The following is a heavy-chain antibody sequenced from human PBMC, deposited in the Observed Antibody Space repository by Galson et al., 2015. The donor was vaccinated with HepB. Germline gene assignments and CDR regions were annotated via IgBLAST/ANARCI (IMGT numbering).Heavy chain of an antibody. CDR3: ATGGIAVAGTSGWFDP. J-gene: IGHJ5*02. D-gene: IGHD6-19*01. Sequence: SVKVSCKVSGYTLTELSMHWVRQAPGKGLEWMGGFDPEDGETIYAQKFQGRVTMTEDTSTDTAYMELSSLRSEDTAVYYCATGGIAVAGTSGWFDPWGQGTLVTVSS. CDR2: FDPEDGET. V-gene: IGHV1-24*01. CDR1: GYTLTELS.